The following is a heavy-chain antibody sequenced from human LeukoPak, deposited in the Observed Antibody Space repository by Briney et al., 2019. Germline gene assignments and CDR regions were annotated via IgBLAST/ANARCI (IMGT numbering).Heavy chain of an antibody. D-gene: IGHD4-17*01. V-gene: IGHV3-23*01. CDR1: GFTFSSDA. Sequence: PGGSLRLSCVASGFTFSSDAMSWVRRAPGKGLEWVSTISGSGGSIYNTDSVKGRFTISRDNSKNTLYLQMNSLRAEDTAVYYCAKERVTVTTDYFDHWGQGALVTVSS. J-gene: IGHJ4*02. CDR3: AKERVTVTTDYFDH. CDR2: ISGSGGSI.